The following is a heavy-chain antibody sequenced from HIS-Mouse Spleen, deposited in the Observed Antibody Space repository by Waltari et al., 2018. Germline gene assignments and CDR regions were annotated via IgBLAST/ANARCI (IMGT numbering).Heavy chain of an antibody. CDR3: ARGSGYSGYWGDADAFDI. CDR1: GDSVSSNSAA. CDR2: TYYRSKSYY. Sequence: QVQLQQSGPGLVKPSQTLSLTCAISGDSVSSNSAAWNWIRQSPSRGLEWRGMTYYRSKSYYYYAVSVKSRITINPDTSKNQFSLQLNSVTPEDTAVYYCARGSGYSGYWGDADAFDIWGQGTMVTVSS. V-gene: IGHV6-1*01. D-gene: IGHD5-12*01. J-gene: IGHJ3*02.